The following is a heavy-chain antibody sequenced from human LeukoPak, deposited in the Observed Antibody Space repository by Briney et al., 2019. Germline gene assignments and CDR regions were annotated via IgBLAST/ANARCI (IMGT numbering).Heavy chain of an antibody. Sequence: ASVKVSCKASGYTFTGYYMHWVRQAPGQGLEWMGWINPNSGGTNYAQKFQGRDTMTRDTSISTAYMELSRLRSDDTAVYYCARGCAGYCTNGVCSTPRKNWFDPWGQGTLVTVSS. CDR3: ARGCAGYCTNGVCSTPRKNWFDP. CDR2: INPNSGGT. J-gene: IGHJ5*02. V-gene: IGHV1-2*02. D-gene: IGHD2-8*01. CDR1: GYTFTGYY.